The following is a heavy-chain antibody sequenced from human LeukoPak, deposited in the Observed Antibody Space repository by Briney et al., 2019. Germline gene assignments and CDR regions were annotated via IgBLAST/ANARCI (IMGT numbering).Heavy chain of an antibody. Sequence: ASVTVSSKVSGYTLTELSMHWVRQAPGKGGGGMGGFDPEDGETIYAQKFQGRVTMTEDTSTDTAYMELSSLRSEDTAVYYCATVRGYSYGYYFDYWGQGTLVTVSS. CDR2: FDPEDGET. V-gene: IGHV1-24*01. J-gene: IGHJ4*02. CDR3: ATVRGYSYGYYFDY. D-gene: IGHD5-18*01. CDR1: GYTLTELS.